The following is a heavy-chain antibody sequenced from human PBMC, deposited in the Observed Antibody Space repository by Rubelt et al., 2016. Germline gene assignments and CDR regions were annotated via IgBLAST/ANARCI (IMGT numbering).Heavy chain of an antibody. CDR2: IYYSGST. CDR3: ARGPPVIAALLD. D-gene: IGHD6-13*01. Sequence: QVQLQESGPGLVKPSQTLSLTCTVSGGSISSGGYYWSWIRQHPGKGLEWIGYIYYSGSTYYNPSLKSRVTISVDTSKNQFSLKLSSVTVADTAVYSCARGPPVIAALLDWGQGTLVTVSS. CDR1: GGSISSGGYY. V-gene: IGHV4-31*03. J-gene: IGHJ4*02.